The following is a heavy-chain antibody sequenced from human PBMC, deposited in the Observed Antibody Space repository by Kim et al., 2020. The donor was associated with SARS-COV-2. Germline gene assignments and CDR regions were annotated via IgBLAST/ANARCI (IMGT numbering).Heavy chain of an antibody. Sequence: SETLSLTCAVYGGSFSGYYWSWIRQPPGKGLEWIGEINHSGSTNYNPSLKSRVTISVDTSKNQFSLKLSSVTAADTAVYYCARGRLGYSGSYYMAKYNWFDPWGQGTLVTVSS. CDR3: ARGRLGYSGSYYMAKYNWFDP. CDR1: GGSFSGYY. D-gene: IGHD1-26*01. CDR2: INHSGST. J-gene: IGHJ5*02. V-gene: IGHV4-34*01.